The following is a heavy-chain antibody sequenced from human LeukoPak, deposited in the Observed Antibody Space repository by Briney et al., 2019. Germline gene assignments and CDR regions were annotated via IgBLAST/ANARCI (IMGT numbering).Heavy chain of an antibody. V-gene: IGHV1-2*02. J-gene: IGHJ5*02. CDR3: ATSSTVTHTRDP. Sequence: GASVKVSCKASGYGFSDVYFNWVRQAPGQGLEWMGWINPHSGATNYAQRFQGRISMDVSFDTAYIELSRLTSDDTAVYYCATSSTVTHTRDPWGQGTLVTVSS. CDR1: GYGFSDVY. CDR2: INPHSGAT. D-gene: IGHD1-1*01.